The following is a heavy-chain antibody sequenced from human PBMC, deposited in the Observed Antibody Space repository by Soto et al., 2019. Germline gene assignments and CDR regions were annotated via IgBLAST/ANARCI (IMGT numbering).Heavy chain of an antibody. D-gene: IGHD3-9*01. CDR1: GGSISSYY. Sequence: SETLSLTCTVSGGSISSYYWSWIRQPPGKGLEWIGYIYYSGSTNYNPSLKSRVTISVDTSKNQFSLKLSSVTAADTAVYYCATYRGFDWLLLHNWGQGTLVTVSS. V-gene: IGHV4-59*01. J-gene: IGHJ4*02. CDR2: IYYSGST. CDR3: ATYRGFDWLLLHN.